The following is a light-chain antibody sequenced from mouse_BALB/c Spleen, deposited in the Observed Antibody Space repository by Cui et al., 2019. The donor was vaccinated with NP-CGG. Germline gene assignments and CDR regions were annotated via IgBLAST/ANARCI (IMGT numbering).Light chain of an antibody. CDR1: TGAVTTSNY. J-gene: IGLJ1*01. V-gene: IGLV1*01. CDR3: ALWYSNHWV. CDR2: GTN. Sequence: QDVLLQESALTTSPGETVTLTCRSSTGAVTTSNYANWVQEKPDHLFTGLIGGTNNRAPGVPARFSGSLIGDKAALTITGAQTEDEATYFCALWYSNHWVFGGGTKLAVL.